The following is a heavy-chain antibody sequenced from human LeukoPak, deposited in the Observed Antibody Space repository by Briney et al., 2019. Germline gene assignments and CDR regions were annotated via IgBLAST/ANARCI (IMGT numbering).Heavy chain of an antibody. CDR2: INPSGGST. CDR3: ARNLNLYDSSGYCDY. Sequence: ASVKDSCKASGYTFTSYYMHWVRQAPGQGLEWMGIINPSGGSTSYAQKFQGRVTMTRDTSTSTVYMELSSLRSEDTAVYYCARNLNLYDSSGYCDYWGQGTLVTVSS. CDR1: GYTFTSYY. J-gene: IGHJ4*02. D-gene: IGHD3-22*01. V-gene: IGHV1-46*01.